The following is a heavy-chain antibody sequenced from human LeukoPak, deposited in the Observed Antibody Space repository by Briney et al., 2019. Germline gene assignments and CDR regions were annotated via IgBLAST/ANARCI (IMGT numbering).Heavy chain of an antibody. CDR3: ARNRDGYNSFDY. D-gene: IGHD5-24*01. J-gene: IGHJ4*02. CDR1: GGSINNGGYY. CDR2: IYYSGSS. Sequence: PSETLSLTCTVSGGSINNGGYYWSWIRQHPGKGLEWIGYIYYSGSSYYNPSLRSQATISVDTSKNHFSLKLSSVTAADPAVYYCARNRDGYNSFDYWGQGTLVTVSS. V-gene: IGHV4-31*01.